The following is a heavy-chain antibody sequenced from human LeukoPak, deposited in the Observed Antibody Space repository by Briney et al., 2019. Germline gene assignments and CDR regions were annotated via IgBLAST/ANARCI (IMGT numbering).Heavy chain of an antibody. CDR1: GYTFTAYY. Sequence: ASVTVSCKASGYTFTAYYIHWVRQAPGQGLEWMGWINPNSGGTKYAQEFQGRVTMTRDTSSSTAYMELSRLRSDDTAVYYCALVMVGASFDYWGQGTLVTVSS. J-gene: IGHJ4*02. V-gene: IGHV1-2*02. CDR3: ALVMVGASFDY. D-gene: IGHD2-15*01. CDR2: INPNSGGT.